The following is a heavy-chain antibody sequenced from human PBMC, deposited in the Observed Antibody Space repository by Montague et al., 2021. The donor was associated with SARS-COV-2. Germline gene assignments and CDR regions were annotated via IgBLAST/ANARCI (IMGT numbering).Heavy chain of an antibody. V-gene: IGHV2-70*11. CDR1: GFSLSTSGMC. J-gene: IGHJ4*02. Sequence: PALVKPTQTLTLTCTFSGFSLSTSGMCVSWIRQPPGKALEWLARIDWDDDKHYSTSLKTRLTISKDTSKNQVVLTMTNMDPADTATYHCAREYSSGVYFDYWGQGTLVTVSS. CDR2: IDWDDDK. D-gene: IGHD6-19*01. CDR3: AREYSSGVYFDY.